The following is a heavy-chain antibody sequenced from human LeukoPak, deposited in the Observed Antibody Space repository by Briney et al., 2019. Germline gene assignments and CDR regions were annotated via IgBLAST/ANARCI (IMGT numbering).Heavy chain of an antibody. CDR1: GYTFTSYG. Sequence: ASVKVSCKASGYTFTSYGINWVRQAPGQGLEWMGWINTYNGNTKYAQKVQGRVTMTTDTSTSTAYMEVRSLTSDDTAVYYCARDLVHHRLLAAVYNWFDPWGQGTLVTVSS. V-gene: IGHV1-18*01. CDR3: ARDLVHHRLLAAVYNWFDP. J-gene: IGHJ5*02. CDR2: INTYNGNT. D-gene: IGHD3-3*02.